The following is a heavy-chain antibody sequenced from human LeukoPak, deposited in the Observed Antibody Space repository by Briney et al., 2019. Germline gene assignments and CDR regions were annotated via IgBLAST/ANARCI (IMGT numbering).Heavy chain of an antibody. CDR1: GFTVSSNY. Sequence: GGSLRLSCAASGFTVSSNYMSWVRQAPGKGLEWVANIKQDGSEKYYVDSVKGRFTISRDNAKNSLYLQMNSLRAEDTAVYYCARDMEFSDAFDIWGQGTMVTVSS. CDR3: ARDMEFSDAFDI. J-gene: IGHJ3*02. D-gene: IGHD1-1*01. V-gene: IGHV3-7*01. CDR2: IKQDGSEK.